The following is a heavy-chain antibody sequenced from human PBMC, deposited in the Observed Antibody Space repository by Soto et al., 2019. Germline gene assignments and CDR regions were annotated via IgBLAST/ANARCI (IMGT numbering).Heavy chain of an antibody. CDR1: GFSLSNARMG. CDR3: ARMWHYGSGSYYSEFDY. CDR2: IFSNDEK. V-gene: IGHV2-26*01. J-gene: IGHJ4*02. D-gene: IGHD3-10*01. Sequence: QVTLKESGPVLVKPTETLTLTCTVSGFSLSNARMGVSWIRQPPGKALEWLAHIFSNDEKSYSTSLKSRLTISKDTSKSQVVLTMTNMDPVDTATYYCARMWHYGSGSYYSEFDYWGQGTLVTVSS.